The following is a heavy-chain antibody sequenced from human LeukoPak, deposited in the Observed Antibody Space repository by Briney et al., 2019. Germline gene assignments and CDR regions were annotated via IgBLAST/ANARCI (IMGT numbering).Heavy chain of an antibody. Sequence: SETLSLTCTVSGGSISSSSYYWGWLRQPPGKGLEWIGSIYYSGSTYYNPSLKSRVTISVDTSKNQFSLKLSSVTAADTAVYYCARHAGYCTGGVCYTFDYWGQGTLVTVSS. CDR2: IYYSGST. CDR3: ARHAGYCTGGVCYTFDY. V-gene: IGHV4-39*01. J-gene: IGHJ4*02. CDR1: GGSISSSSYY. D-gene: IGHD2-8*02.